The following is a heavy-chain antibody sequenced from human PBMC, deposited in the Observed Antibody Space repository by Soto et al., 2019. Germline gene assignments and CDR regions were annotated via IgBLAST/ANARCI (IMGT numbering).Heavy chain of an antibody. D-gene: IGHD3-22*01. CDR2: IYHSGST. CDR1: GGSISSSNW. J-gene: IGHJ4*02. CDR3: ARVGATYYYDSSGPIYYFDY. Sequence: WETLSLTCAVSGGSISSSNWWSWVRQPPGKGLEWIGEIYHSGSTNYNPSLKSRVTISVDKPKNQFSLKLSSVTAADTAVYYCARVGATYYYDSSGPIYYFDYWGQGTLVTVSS. V-gene: IGHV4-4*02.